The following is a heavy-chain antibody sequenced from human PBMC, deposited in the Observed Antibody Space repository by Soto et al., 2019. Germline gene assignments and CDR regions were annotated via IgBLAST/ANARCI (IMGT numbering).Heavy chain of an antibody. CDR1: GFTLSSYA. V-gene: IGHV3-23*01. J-gene: IGHJ4*02. CDR3: AGRSGGRFYFDS. Sequence: GSLRLSCAASGFTLSSYAMTWVRQAPGKGLEWVSAIIGSGVSTYYADSVKGRFTISRDNSKNTLYLQMNSLRAEDTAAYYCAGRSGGRFYFDSSGQGTQVTVSS. D-gene: IGHD6-19*01. CDR2: IIGSGVST.